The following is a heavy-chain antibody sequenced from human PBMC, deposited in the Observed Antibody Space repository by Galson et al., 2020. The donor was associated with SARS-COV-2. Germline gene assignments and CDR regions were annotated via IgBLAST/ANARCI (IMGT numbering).Heavy chain of an antibody. CDR1: GGSISSGSYY. J-gene: IGHJ3*02. V-gene: IGHV4-61*02. CDR2: IYTSGST. CDR3: ARSIVVVVAATPAAFGI. D-gene: IGHD2-15*01. Sequence: SETLSLTCTVSGGSISSGSYYWSWIRPPAGKGLEWIGRIYTSGSTNYNPSLKSRVTISVDTSKNQFALKLSSVTAADTAVYYCARSIVVVVAATPAAFGIWGQGTRVTVSS.